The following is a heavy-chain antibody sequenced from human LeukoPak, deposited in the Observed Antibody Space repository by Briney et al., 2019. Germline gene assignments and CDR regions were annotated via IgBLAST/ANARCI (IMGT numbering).Heavy chain of an antibody. CDR1: GFTFSSYA. J-gene: IGHJ4*02. CDR3: NYGSGSYDN. V-gene: IGHV3-23*01. D-gene: IGHD3-10*01. Sequence: GGSLRLSCATSGFTFSSYAMSWVRQAPGKGLEWVSAISGSGGSTYYADSVKGRFTISRDNSKNTLYLLMNSLRAEDTAVYYCNYGSGSYDNWGQGTLVTVSS. CDR2: ISGSGGST.